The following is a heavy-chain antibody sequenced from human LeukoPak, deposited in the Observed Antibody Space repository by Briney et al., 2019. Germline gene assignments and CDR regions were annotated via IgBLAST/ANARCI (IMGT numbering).Heavy chain of an antibody. CDR3: ARAPGDTAMVISPDWYFDL. CDR2: IYYSGST. Sequence: PSETLSLTCTVSGGSISSYYWSWIRQPPGKGLEWIGYIYYSGSTNYNPSLKSRVTISVDTSKNQFSLKLSSVTAADTAVYYCARAPGDTAMVISPDWYFDLWGRGTLVTVSS. D-gene: IGHD5-18*01. CDR1: GGSISSYY. J-gene: IGHJ2*01. V-gene: IGHV4-59*01.